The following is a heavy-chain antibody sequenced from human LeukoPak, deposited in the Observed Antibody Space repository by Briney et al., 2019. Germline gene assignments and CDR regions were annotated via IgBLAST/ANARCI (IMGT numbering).Heavy chain of an antibody. CDR3: AKVHWNYRPNPRFDP. CDR1: GGSFSGYY. J-gene: IGHJ5*02. Sequence: SETLSLTCAVYGGSFSGYYWSWIRQPPGKGLEWIGEINHSGSTNYNPSLKSRVTISVDTSKNQFSLKLSSVTAADTAVYYCAKVHWNYRPNPRFDPWGQGTLVTVSS. V-gene: IGHV4-34*01. D-gene: IGHD1-7*01. CDR2: INHSGST.